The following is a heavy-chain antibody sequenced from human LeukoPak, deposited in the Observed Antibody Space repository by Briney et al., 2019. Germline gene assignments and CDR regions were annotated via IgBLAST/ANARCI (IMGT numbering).Heavy chain of an antibody. CDR1: GFTFSSYA. J-gene: IGHJ4*02. Sequence: GGSLRLSCAASGFTFSSYAMSCVRAAPGKGLEWGSAISGSGGSTYYAASVKGRFTISRDNSKNTLYLQMNSLRAEDTAVYYCAKDDPTLLGFGDDNQYWGQGTLVTVSS. CDR3: AKDDPTLLGFGDDNQY. V-gene: IGHV3-23*01. CDR2: ISGSGGST. D-gene: IGHD3-10*01.